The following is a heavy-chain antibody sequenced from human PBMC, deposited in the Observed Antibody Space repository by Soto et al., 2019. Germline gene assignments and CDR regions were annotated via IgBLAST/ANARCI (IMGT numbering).Heavy chain of an antibody. Sequence: SQTLSLTCAISVDSVSSNSAAWNWIRQSPSRGLEWLGRTYYRSKWYNDYAVSVKSRIPINPDTSKNKFYLQLNSVTPEDTAVYYGVRLVRGTADYWGQGTLVTVSS. CDR2: TYYRSKWYN. CDR3: VRLVRGTADY. J-gene: IGHJ4*02. CDR1: VDSVSSNSAA. D-gene: IGHD1-26*01. V-gene: IGHV6-1*01.